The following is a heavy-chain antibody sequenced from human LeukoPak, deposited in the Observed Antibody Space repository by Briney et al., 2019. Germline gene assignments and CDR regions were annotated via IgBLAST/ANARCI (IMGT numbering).Heavy chain of an antibody. V-gene: IGHV3-30*02. CDR2: IRYDGSNK. CDR1: GFTFSSYG. CDR3: ARGLGSSWRFDY. J-gene: IGHJ4*02. Sequence: GGSLRLSCAASGFTFSSYGMHWVRQAPGKGLEWVAFIRYDGSNKYYADSVKGRFTISRDNSKNTLYLQMNSLRAEGTAVYYCARGLGSSWRFDYWGQGTLVTVSS. D-gene: IGHD6-13*01.